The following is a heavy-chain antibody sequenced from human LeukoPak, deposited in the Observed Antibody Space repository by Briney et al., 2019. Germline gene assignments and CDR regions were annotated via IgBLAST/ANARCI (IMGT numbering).Heavy chain of an antibody. J-gene: IGHJ4*02. D-gene: IGHD3-10*01. V-gene: IGHV1-46*01. CDR1: GYTFTSYY. CDR2: INTSGGST. Sequence: GASVKVSCKASGYTFTSYYMHWVRQAPGQGLEWMGMINTSGGSTSYAQKFQGRVTMTRDTSTSTVYMELSSLRSEDAAVYYCARERFGSGSWDFDYSGQGTLVTVSS. CDR3: ARERFGSGSWDFDY.